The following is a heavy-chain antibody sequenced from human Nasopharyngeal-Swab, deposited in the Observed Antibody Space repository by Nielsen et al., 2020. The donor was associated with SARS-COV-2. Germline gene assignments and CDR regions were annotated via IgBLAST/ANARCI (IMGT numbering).Heavy chain of an antibody. CDR1: GGSISSGSYY. CDR3: ARGNDFWSDNWYFDL. Sequence: SCTVSGGSISSGSYYWSWIRQPAGKGLEWIGRIYTSGSTNYNPSLKSRVTISVDTSKNQFSLKLSSVTAADTAVYYCARGNDFWSDNWYFDLWGRGTLVTVSS. D-gene: IGHD3-3*01. J-gene: IGHJ2*01. V-gene: IGHV4-61*02. CDR2: IYTSGST.